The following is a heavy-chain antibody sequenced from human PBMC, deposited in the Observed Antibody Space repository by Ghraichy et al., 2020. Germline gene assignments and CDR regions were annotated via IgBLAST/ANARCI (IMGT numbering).Heavy chain of an antibody. V-gene: IGHV4-59*01. CDR2: IYYSGST. CDR1: GGSISSYY. CDR3: AREGYCSGGSSYSGLFDP. J-gene: IGHJ5*02. D-gene: IGHD2-15*01. Sequence: SETLSLTCTVSGGSISSYYWSWIRQPPGKGLEWIGYIYYSGSTNYNPSLKSRVTISIDTSKNQFSLKLNSVTAADTAVYYCAREGYCSGGSSYSGLFDPWGQGTLVIVSS.